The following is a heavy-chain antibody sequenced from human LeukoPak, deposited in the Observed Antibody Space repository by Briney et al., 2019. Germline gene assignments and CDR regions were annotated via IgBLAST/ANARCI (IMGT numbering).Heavy chain of an antibody. V-gene: IGHV3-74*01. Sequence: GGSLRLSCTASGFTFSNYWMHWVRQAPGKGLVWVSDIKSDGTSTNYADSVKGRFSISRDNAKNSLYLQMHSLRAEDTAVYYCASRPPPSRGPYDYWGQGTLVTVSS. CDR1: GFTFSNYW. CDR3: ASRPPPSRGPYDY. CDR2: IKSDGTST. J-gene: IGHJ4*02. D-gene: IGHD3-10*01.